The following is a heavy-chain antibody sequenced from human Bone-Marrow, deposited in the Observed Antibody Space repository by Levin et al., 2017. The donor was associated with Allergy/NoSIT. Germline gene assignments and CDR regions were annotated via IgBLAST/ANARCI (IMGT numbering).Heavy chain of an antibody. Sequence: ASVKVSCKASGYTFTSYDINWVRQATGQGLEWMGWMNPNSGNTGYAQKFQGRVTMTRNTSISTAYMELSSLRSEDTAVYYCARGLVGATPFDYWGQGTLVTVSS. V-gene: IGHV1-8*01. D-gene: IGHD1-26*01. CDR1: GYTFTSYD. J-gene: IGHJ4*02. CDR3: ARGLVGATPFDY. CDR2: MNPNSGNT.